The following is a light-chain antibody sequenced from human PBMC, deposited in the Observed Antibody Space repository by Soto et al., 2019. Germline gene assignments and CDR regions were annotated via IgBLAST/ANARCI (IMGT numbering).Light chain of an antibody. CDR1: SSDVGGYDS. CDR3: SSYTSISTWV. V-gene: IGLV2-14*01. J-gene: IGLJ3*02. Sequence: QSVLTQPASVSGSPGQSITISCTGTSSDVGGYDSVSWYQQHPGKAPKLMIYEVSNRPSGISDRFSGSKSGNTASLTISGLQAEDEADYYCSSYTSISTWVFGGGTKLTVL. CDR2: EVS.